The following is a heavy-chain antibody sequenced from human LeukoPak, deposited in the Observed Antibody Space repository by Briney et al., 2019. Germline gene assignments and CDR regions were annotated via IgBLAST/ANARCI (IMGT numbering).Heavy chain of an antibody. CDR2: INHSGST. CDR1: GGSFSGYY. V-gene: IGHV4-34*01. CDR3: ARDYHMVRGVIPFDY. Sequence: PSETLSLTCAVYGGSFSGYYWSWIRQPPGKGLEWIGEINHSGSTNYNPSLKSRVTISVDTSKNQFSLKLSSVTAADTAVYYCARDYHMVRGVIPFDYWGQGTLVTVSS. D-gene: IGHD3-10*01. J-gene: IGHJ4*02.